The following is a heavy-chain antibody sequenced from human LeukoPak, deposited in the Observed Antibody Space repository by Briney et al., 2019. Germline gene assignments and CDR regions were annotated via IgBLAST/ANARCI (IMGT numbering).Heavy chain of an antibody. CDR1: GYTFTGYY. D-gene: IGHD6-25*01. CDR2: INPNSGGT. J-gene: IGHJ6*03. CDR3: AREAASPDSYYYYYYMDV. V-gene: IGHV1-2*02. Sequence: ASVKVSCKASGYTFTGYYIHWVRQAPGQGLEWMGWINPNSGGTNLVQRFQGRVTMTRDTSISTAYMELSRLRSDDTAVYYCAREAASPDSYYYYYYMDVWGKGTTVTVSS.